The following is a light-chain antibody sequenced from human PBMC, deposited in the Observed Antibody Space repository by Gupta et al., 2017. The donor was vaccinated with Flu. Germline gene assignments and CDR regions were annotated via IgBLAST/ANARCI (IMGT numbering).Light chain of an antibody. V-gene: IGLV2-14*01. CDR1: SSDVGGYNY. J-gene: IGLJ1*01. CDR3: CSDTSSSTRV. CDR2: EVS. Sequence: SALTPPASAPGSPGPSSTISCTVTSSDVGGYNYVSWYQQPPGKAHTLMIYEVSKRPAGVSNRFSGSKSGNTASLTISGLQAEDEADYYCCSDTSSSTRVFGTGTKFTVL.